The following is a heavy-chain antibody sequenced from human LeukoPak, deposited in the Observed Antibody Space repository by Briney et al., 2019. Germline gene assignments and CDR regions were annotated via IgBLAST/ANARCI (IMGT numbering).Heavy chain of an antibody. Sequence: ASVKVSCKASGYTFTGYYMHWVGQAPGQGLEWMGWINPNSGGTNYAQKFQGRVTMTRDTSISTAYMELSRLRSDDTAVYYCARGGCMVRGADPPDYWGQGTLVTVSS. V-gene: IGHV1-2*02. D-gene: IGHD3-10*01. CDR1: GYTFTGYY. CDR2: INPNSGGT. J-gene: IGHJ4*02. CDR3: ARGGCMVRGADPPDY.